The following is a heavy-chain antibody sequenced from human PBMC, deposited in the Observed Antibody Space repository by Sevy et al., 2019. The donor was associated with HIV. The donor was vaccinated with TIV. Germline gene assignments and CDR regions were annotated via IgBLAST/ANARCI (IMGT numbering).Heavy chain of an antibody. D-gene: IGHD1-1*01. J-gene: IGHJ4*02. CDR1: GFTFSDHY. CDR2: TRNKANKYTT. V-gene: IGHV3-72*01. CDR3: VRDMGATGTTYFTY. Sequence: GGSLRLSCAASGFTFSDHYMGWVRQAPGRGLEWLGRTRNKANKYTTEYAASVKGRFTVSRDESKNPLFLQMNGLKTEDTAIYYCVRDMGATGTTYFTYWGQGTLVTVSS.